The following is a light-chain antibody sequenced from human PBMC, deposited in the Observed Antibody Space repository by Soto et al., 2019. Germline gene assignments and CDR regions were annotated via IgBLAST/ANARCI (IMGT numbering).Light chain of an antibody. CDR2: DAS. CDR1: QSVSSY. V-gene: IGKV3-11*01. Sequence: ENVLTQSPATLSLSPGERATLSCGASQSVSSYLAWYQQRPGQAPRLLIYDASNRATGIPARFSGSGSGTDFTLTISSLEPEDFADYYCQQRSNWPPTFGQGTKVDIK. CDR3: QQRSNWPPT. J-gene: IGKJ1*01.